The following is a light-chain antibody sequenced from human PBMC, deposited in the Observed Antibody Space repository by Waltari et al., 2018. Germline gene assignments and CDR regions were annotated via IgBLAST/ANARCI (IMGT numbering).Light chain of an antibody. CDR3: MQSLRSPVT. Sequence: DIVMTQSPLSLPVTPGEPASISCRSSQSLMDTKGYNYLDWFLQKPGQSPQVLIYLGSNRASGVPDRFSGSGSGTDFTLGISRVEAEDVAIYYCMQSLRSPVTFGQGTKLEIK. CDR1: QSLMDTKGYNY. CDR2: LGS. J-gene: IGKJ2*01. V-gene: IGKV2-28*01.